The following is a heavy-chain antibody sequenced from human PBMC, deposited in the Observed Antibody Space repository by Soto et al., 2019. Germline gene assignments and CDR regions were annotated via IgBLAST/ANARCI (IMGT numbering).Heavy chain of an antibody. D-gene: IGHD3-3*01. CDR3: ARSRFFDY. J-gene: IGHJ4*02. CDR2: IIPRFGKPA. V-gene: IGHV1-69*06. CDR1: GDSFSTFA. Sequence: QVQLVQSGAEVKKPGSSVKVSCKASGDSFSTFAFSWVRQAPGQGLEWMGAIIPRFGKPANYAQKFQDRVTITADKSTTTVYMEVISLRSENTAVYYCARSRFFDYWGQGTPVTVSS.